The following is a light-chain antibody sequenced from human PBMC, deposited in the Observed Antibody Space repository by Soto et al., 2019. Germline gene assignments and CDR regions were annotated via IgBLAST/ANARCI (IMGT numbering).Light chain of an antibody. CDR1: QSVSSD. V-gene: IGKV3-11*01. J-gene: IGKJ2*01. CDR3: QQRSNWAYT. CDR2: DAS. Sequence: EIVLTQSPATLSLSPGERATLSCRASQSVSSDLAWYQQKPGQAPRLLIYDASNRATGIPARFIGSGSGTDFTLTISSLEPEDFAVYYCQQRSNWAYTFGQGTKLEIK.